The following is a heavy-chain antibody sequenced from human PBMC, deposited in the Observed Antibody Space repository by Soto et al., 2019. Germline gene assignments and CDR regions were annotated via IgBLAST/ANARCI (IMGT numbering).Heavy chain of an antibody. V-gene: IGHV3-23*01. CDR3: AKDRIMGSTTFWGMDV. CDR2: IIGSGGRT. D-gene: IGHD3-16*01. J-gene: IGHJ6*02. Sequence: EVQLLESGGGLVQPGGSLRLSCAASGFTFSSYAMSWVRQAPGKGLGWVSAIIGSGGRTYYADSVKGRFTISRDNSKNTLYLQMNSLRVEDTAVYYCAKDRIMGSTTFWGMDVWGQGTTVTASS. CDR1: GFTFSSYA.